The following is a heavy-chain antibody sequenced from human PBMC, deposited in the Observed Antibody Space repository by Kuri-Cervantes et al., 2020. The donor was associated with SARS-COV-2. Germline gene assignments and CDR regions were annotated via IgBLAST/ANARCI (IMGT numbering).Heavy chain of an antibody. CDR2: FSSNGSTI. Sequence: GESLKISCAASGFTFSRFDMNWVRQVPGKGLEGVSYFSSNGSTIYYADSVKGRFTISRHHAKNSLYLQMNSLKASDTAMYYCARQDTDMAYWGQGTLVTVSS. CDR3: ARQDTDMAY. J-gene: IGHJ4*02. D-gene: IGHD5-18*01. V-gene: IGHV3-48*03. CDR1: GFTFSRFD.